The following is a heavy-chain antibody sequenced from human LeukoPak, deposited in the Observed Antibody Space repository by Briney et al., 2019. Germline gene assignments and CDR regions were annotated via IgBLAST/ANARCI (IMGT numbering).Heavy chain of an antibody. CDR2: ISTSGST. J-gene: IGHJ4*02. CDR1: GVSVTSGSYY. V-gene: IGHV4-61*02. CDR3: ARGAALAIDY. Sequence: SETLSLTCSVSGVSVTSGSYYWSWIRQPAGKGLEWIVRISTSGSTNYNPSLKRRVTMSLNTSKNQFSLKLNSLTAADTAVYYCARGAALAIDYWGQGALVTVSS. D-gene: IGHD2-15*01.